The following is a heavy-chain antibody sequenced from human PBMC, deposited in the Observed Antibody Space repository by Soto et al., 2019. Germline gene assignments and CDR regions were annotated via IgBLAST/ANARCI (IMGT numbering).Heavy chain of an antibody. Sequence: SLRLSCAASGFTFSSYSMNWVRQAPGKGLEWVSYISSSSSTIYYADSVKGRFTISRDNAKNSLYLQMNSLRAEDTAVYYCARDLHDYVSFRFDPWGQGTLVTVSS. V-gene: IGHV3-48*01. J-gene: IGHJ5*02. CDR1: GFTFSSYS. D-gene: IGHD3-16*01. CDR2: ISSSSSTI. CDR3: ARDLHDYVSFRFDP.